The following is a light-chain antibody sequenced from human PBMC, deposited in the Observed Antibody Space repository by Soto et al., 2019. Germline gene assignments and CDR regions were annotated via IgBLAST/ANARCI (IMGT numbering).Light chain of an antibody. CDR3: RQSATSPRT. V-gene: IGKV3-20*01. CDR1: QTVGNNY. J-gene: IGKJ1*01. CDR2: GAS. Sequence: EIVLTQSPGTLSLSPGERATLSCRASQTVGNNYFDWYQHKPGQAPRLLIYGASSRATVIPDRFSGSGSGTDFTLTISRLEPEDFAVYYCRQSATSPRTFGQGNKVDIK.